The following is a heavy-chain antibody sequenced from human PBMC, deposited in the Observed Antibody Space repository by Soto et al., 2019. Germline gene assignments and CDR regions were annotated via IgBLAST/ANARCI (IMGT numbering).Heavy chain of an antibody. CDR3: ARDTSSGWSAAPFDY. CDR1: GGTFSSYA. CDR2: IIPIFGTA. D-gene: IGHD6-19*01. V-gene: IGHV1-69*13. J-gene: IGHJ4*02. Sequence: SVKVSCKASGGTFSSYAISWVRQAPGQGLEWMGGIIPIFGTANYAQKFQGRVTITADESTSTAYMELSSLRSEDTAVYYCARDTSSGWSAAPFDYWGQGTLVTAPQ.